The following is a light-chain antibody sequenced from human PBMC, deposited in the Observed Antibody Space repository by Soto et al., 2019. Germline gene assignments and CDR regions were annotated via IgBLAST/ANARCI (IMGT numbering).Light chain of an antibody. Sequence: EIVFTQSPGTLSLSPGERATLSCSASQRVSDYLAWYRQTPGQDPRLLIYDTSNRETGIQARFSGSGSGREFTLTISSLESEDFAVSYCQQRNNLTGTFGQGTKVDIK. CDR1: QRVSDY. CDR3: QQRNNLTGT. CDR2: DTS. J-gene: IGKJ1*01. V-gene: IGKV3-11*02.